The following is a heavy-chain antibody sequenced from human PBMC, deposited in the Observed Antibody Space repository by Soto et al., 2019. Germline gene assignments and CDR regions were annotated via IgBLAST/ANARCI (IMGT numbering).Heavy chain of an antibody. CDR2: INPNSGGT. CDR3: ASAPGYIAVAGTGLSWFDP. Sequence: ASVKVSCKASGYTFTGYYMHWVRQAPGQGLEWMGWINPNSGGTNYAQKFQGRVTMTRDTSISTAYMELSRLRSDDTAVYCCASAPGYIAVAGTGLSWFDPWGQGTLVTVSS. D-gene: IGHD6-19*01. CDR1: GYTFTGYY. V-gene: IGHV1-2*02. J-gene: IGHJ5*02.